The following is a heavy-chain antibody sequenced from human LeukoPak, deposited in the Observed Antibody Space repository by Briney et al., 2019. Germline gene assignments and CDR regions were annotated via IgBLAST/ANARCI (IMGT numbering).Heavy chain of an antibody. D-gene: IGHD3-22*01. CDR1: GGTFSSYA. CDR3: ARGYYGSSGYYYVN. CDR2: IIPIFGTA. V-gene: IGHV1-69*05. J-gene: IGHJ4*02. Sequence: ASVKVSCKASGGTFSSYAFSWVRQAPGQGLEWMGGIIPIFGTANYAQKFQGRITITTDESTSTAYMELSSLRSEDTAVYYCARGYYGSSGYYYVNWGQGTLVTVSS.